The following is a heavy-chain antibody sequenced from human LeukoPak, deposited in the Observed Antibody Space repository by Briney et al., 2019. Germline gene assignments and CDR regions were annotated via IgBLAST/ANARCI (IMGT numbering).Heavy chain of an antibody. J-gene: IGHJ4*02. D-gene: IGHD5-12*01. CDR1: GDSFTSYW. V-gene: IGHV5-51*01. CDR2: IYPGDSDT. Sequence: GESLKISCKGSGDSFTSYWIGWVRQMPGKGLECMGIIYPGDSDTRYSPSFQGQVTISADKSISTAYLQWSSLKASDTATYYCARRRVVANIDNFDYWGQGTLVTVSS. CDR3: ARRRVVANIDNFDY.